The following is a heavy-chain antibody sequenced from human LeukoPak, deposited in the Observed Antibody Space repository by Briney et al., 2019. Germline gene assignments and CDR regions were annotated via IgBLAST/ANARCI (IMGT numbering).Heavy chain of an antibody. CDR3: ARVAIFGVVTYYFDY. J-gene: IGHJ4*02. V-gene: IGHV3-53*01. CDR1: GFTVSSNY. D-gene: IGHD3-3*01. CDR2: IYSGGST. Sequence: GGSLRLSCAASGFTVSSNYMSWVRQAPGKGLEWASVIYSGGSTYYADSVKGRFTISRDNSKNTLYLQMNSLRAEDTAVYYCARVAIFGVVTYYFDYWGQGTLVTVSS.